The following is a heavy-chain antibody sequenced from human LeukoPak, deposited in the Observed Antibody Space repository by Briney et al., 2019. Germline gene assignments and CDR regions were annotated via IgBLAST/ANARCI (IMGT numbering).Heavy chain of an antibody. CDR3: AREASSGTAMVDY. V-gene: IGHV3-74*01. Sequence: GGSLRLSCEASGFTFSSYWMHWVRQAPGKGLVWVSRISSDGSSTSYADSVKGRFTISRDNANNTLSLQMNSLRAEDTAVYFCAREASSGTAMVDYWGQGTLVSVSS. CDR1: GFTFSSYW. J-gene: IGHJ4*02. D-gene: IGHD5-18*01. CDR2: ISSDGSST.